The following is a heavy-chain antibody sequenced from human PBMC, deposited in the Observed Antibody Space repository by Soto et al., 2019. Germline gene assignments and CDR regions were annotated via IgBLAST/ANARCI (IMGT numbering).Heavy chain of an antibody. Sequence: GESLKISCKGSGYSFTSYWIGWVRQMPGKGLEWMGIIYPGDSDTRYSPSFQGQVTISADKSISTAYLQWSSLKASDTAMYYCARHFSPTVTTDYYYMAVWGKGTTVTVSS. CDR1: GYSFTSYW. V-gene: IGHV5-51*01. J-gene: IGHJ6*03. CDR3: ARHFSPTVTTDYYYMAV. D-gene: IGHD4-4*01. CDR2: IYPGDSDT.